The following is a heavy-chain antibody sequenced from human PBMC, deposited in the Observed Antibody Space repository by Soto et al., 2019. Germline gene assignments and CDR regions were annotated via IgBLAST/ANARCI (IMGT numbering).Heavy chain of an antibody. V-gene: IGHV4-31*03. Sequence: PSETLSLTCTVSGGSISSGGYYWSWIRQHPGKGLEWIGYIYYSGSTYYNPSLKSRVTISVDTSKNQFSLKLSSVTAADTAVYYWARTKGRQQLGLDYWAQGTLVTVAS. CDR3: ARTKGRQQLGLDY. J-gene: IGHJ4*02. CDR2: IYYSGST. CDR1: GGSISSGGYY. D-gene: IGHD6-13*01.